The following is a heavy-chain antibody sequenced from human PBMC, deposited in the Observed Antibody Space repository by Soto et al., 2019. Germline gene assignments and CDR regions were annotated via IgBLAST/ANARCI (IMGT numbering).Heavy chain of an antibody. CDR2: ISSSSSYI. Sequence: GGSLRLSCAASGFTFSSYSMNWVRQAPGKGLEWVSSISSSSSYIYYADSVKGRFTISRDNAKNSLYLQRNSLRAEDTAVYYCARERMGRIAAAAAFDYWGQGTLVTVSS. CDR1: GFTFSSYS. V-gene: IGHV3-21*01. D-gene: IGHD6-13*01. CDR3: ARERMGRIAAAAAFDY. J-gene: IGHJ4*02.